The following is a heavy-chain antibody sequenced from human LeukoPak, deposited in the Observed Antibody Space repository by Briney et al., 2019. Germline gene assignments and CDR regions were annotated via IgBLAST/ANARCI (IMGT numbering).Heavy chain of an antibody. CDR3: ARHSRNCSGGYCYLYY. V-gene: IGHV4-39*01. D-gene: IGHD2-15*01. Sequence: SETLSLTCAVSGGSISSDSYYWGWIRQPPGKGLEWIGSIYSGGTPYYNPSLKSRVTISVDTSKNQFSLKLTSVTAADAAAYYCARHSRNCSGGYCYLYYWGQGTLVTVSS. CDR1: GGSISSDSYY. CDR2: IYSGGTP. J-gene: IGHJ4*02.